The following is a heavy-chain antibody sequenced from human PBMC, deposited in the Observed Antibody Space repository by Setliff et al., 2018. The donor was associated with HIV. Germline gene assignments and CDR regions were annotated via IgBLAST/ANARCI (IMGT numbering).Heavy chain of an antibody. D-gene: IGHD3-22*01. J-gene: IGHJ3*02. CDR3: ARHSITLVVGVPERDDAFDI. CDR2: INHSGST. V-gene: IGHV4-34*01. CDR1: GGSFSGYY. Sequence: SETLSLTCAVFGGSFSGYYWSWIRQPPGKGLEWIGEINHSGSTNYNPSLKSRVTISVDTSKNQFSLKLSSVTAADTAVYYCARHSITLVVGVPERDDAFDIWGQGTMVTVSS.